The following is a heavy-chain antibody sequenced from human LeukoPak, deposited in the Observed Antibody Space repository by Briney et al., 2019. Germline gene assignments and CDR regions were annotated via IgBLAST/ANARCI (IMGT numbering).Heavy chain of an antibody. CDR1: GYTFTSYA. CDR2: INAGNGNT. J-gene: IGHJ4*02. D-gene: IGHD1-26*01. V-gene: IGHV1-3*03. CDR3: ARDHSGSYFPDYYFDY. Sequence: GASVKVSCKASGYTFTSYAMHWVRQAPGQRLEWMGWINAGNGNTKYSQEFQGRVTITRDTSASTAYMELSSLRSEDMAVYYCARDHSGSYFPDYYFDYWGQGTLVTVSS.